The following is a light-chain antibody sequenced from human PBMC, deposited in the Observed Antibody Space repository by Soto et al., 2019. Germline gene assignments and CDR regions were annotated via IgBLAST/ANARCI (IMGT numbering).Light chain of an antibody. CDR3: QQYANYPWT. Sequence: DIQMTQSPSALSASVGDRVIITCRASQSVSSWLAWYQQKTGKAPKLLISRASNLETGVPSRFSGSASGTEFTLAISSLQPDDFATYYCQQYANYPWTFGQGTRVEI. CDR1: QSVSSW. J-gene: IGKJ1*01. V-gene: IGKV1-5*03. CDR2: RAS.